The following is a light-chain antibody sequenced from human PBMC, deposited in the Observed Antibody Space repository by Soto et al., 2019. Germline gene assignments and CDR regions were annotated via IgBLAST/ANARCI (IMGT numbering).Light chain of an antibody. CDR3: AAWDDSLSGWV. J-gene: IGLJ3*02. CDR2: SNN. Sequence: QAVVTQPPSASGTPGQRVTISCSGSSSNIGSNYVYWYQQLPGTAPKLLFYSNNQRPSGVPDRFSGSKSGTSASLAISGLRSEDEADYYCAAWDDSLSGWVFGGGTQLTVL. V-gene: IGLV1-47*02. CDR1: SSNIGSNY.